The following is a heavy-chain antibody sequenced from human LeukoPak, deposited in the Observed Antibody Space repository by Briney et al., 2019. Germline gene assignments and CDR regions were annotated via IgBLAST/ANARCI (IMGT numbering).Heavy chain of an antibody. Sequence: SETLSLTCTVSSGSISSYYWSWVRQPPGKGLEWIGNIHHSGSTNYHSSLMSRVTMSIDTSKNLFSLNLSSVTAADTAVYYCAGWVWTVSRVEYFENWGQGTLVTVSS. D-gene: IGHD3/OR15-3a*01. CDR2: IHHSGST. CDR1: SGSISSYY. J-gene: IGHJ1*01. CDR3: AGWVWTVSRVEYFEN. V-gene: IGHV4-59*01.